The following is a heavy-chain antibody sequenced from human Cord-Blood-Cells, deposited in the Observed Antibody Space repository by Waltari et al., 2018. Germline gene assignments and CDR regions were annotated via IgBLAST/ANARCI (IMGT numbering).Heavy chain of an antibody. CDR1: GGSFSGYY. Sequence: QVQLQQWGAGLLKPSETLSLTCAVYGGSFSGYYWSWICQPPGKGLEWIGEINHSGSTNYNPSLKSRVTISVDTSKNQFSLKLSSVTAADTAVYYCAREVTMVRGVLDVWGQGTTVTVSS. CDR2: INHSGST. D-gene: IGHD3-10*01. V-gene: IGHV4-34*01. CDR3: AREVTMVRGVLDV. J-gene: IGHJ6*02.